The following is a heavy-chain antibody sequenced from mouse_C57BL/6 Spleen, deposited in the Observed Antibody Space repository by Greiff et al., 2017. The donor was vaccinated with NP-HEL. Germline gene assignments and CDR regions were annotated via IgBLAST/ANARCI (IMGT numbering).Heavy chain of an antibody. CDR1: GYTFTSYW. CDR3: ARGGTTVSDV. V-gene: IGHV1-52*01. Sequence: VQLQQPGAELVRPGSSVKLSCKASGYTFTSYWMHWVKQRPIQGLEWIGNIDTSDSETHNNQKFKEKAILTVDKPSSTAYRQLSSLTSDDSAVYYCARGGTTVSDVWGTGTTVTVSS. D-gene: IGHD1-1*01. J-gene: IGHJ1*03. CDR2: IDTSDSET.